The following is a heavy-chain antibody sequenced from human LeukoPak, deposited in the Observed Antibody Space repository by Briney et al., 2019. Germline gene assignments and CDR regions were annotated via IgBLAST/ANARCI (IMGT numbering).Heavy chain of an antibody. CDR3: AGGGSPHI. Sequence: SETLSLTCTVSAGSISNYFLSWVRQPAGKALEWIGRLYPRGTTNYNPSLKSRVSMSLDTSMTQFSLKLNSVTAADTAVYYCAGGGSPHIWGQGTMVTVSS. CDR2: LYPRGTT. V-gene: IGHV4-4*07. CDR1: AGSISNYF. J-gene: IGHJ3*02. D-gene: IGHD1-26*01.